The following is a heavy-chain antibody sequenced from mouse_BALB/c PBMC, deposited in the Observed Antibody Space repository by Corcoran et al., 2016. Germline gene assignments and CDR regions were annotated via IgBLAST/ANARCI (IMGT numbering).Heavy chain of an antibody. V-gene: IGHV1S136*01. CDR3: AREVPRGYPFDY. J-gene: IGHJ2*01. CDR2: IYPYNDDT. Sequence: EVQLQQSGPDLVKPGASVKMSCKASGYTFTSYVMHWVKQKPGQGLEWIGYIYPYNDDTKYNEEFKGKATLTSDKSSSTAYMELNSLTSEYSAVYYCAREVPRGYPFDYWVQGTTLTVS. D-gene: IGHD2-2*01. CDR1: GYTFTSYV.